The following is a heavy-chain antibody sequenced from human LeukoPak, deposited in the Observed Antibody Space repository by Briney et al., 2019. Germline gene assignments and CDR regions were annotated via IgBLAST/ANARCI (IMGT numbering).Heavy chain of an antibody. J-gene: IGHJ4*02. CDR1: GGTFSSYA. V-gene: IGHV1-69*04. D-gene: IGHD1-20*01. CDR2: IIPIFGIA. Sequence: ASVKLSCKASGGTFSSYAISWVRQPPGQGLEWMGRIIPIFGIANYAQKFQGRVTITADKSTSTAYMELSSLRSEDTAVYCCARSDITGTTFWGQGTLVTVSS. CDR3: ARSDITGTTF.